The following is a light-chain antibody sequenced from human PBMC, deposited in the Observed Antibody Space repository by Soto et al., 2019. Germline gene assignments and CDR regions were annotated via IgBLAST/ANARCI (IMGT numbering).Light chain of an antibody. J-gene: IGLJ1*01. V-gene: IGLV2-14*01. CDR3: ASYTTSGTEV. CDR1: SSDVGGYDF. Sequence: QSALTQPASVSGSPGQSITISCTGTSSDVGGYDFESWYQQHPDKAPKVMIYDVSSRPSGVSHRFSGSKSGSTASLTISGLQAEDEADYYCASYTTSGTEVFGTGTKLTVL. CDR2: DVS.